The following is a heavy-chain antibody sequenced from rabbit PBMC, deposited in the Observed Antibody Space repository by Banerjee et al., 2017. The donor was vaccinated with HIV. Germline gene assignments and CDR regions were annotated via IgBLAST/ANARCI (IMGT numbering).Heavy chain of an antibody. CDR1: GFSFSSNYY. Sequence: QSLEESGGGLVQPEGSLTLTCTASGFSFSSNYYMCWVRQAPGKGLEWIACIYGGSSGSTWDGGWAKGRFTISKTSSTTVTLQMTRLTVADTATYFCARVRHAGYDGYGYGGYYFNLWGPGTLVTVS. J-gene: IGHJ4*01. CDR2: IYGGSSGST. CDR3: ARVRHAGYDGYGYGGYYFNL. D-gene: IGHD6-1*01. V-gene: IGHV1S40*01.